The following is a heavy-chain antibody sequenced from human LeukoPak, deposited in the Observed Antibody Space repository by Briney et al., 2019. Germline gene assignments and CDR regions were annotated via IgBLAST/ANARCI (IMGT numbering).Heavy chain of an antibody. D-gene: IGHD3-22*01. Sequence: SETLSLTCTVSGASISSYYWNWIRQPPGKGLEWIGYMHYSGSTNYNPSLKSRVTISVDTSKHQFSLKLNSVTSAGTAVYYCARDTRYYDNSGYYYFDYWGRGTLVTVSS. J-gene: IGHJ4*02. CDR2: MHYSGST. V-gene: IGHV4-59*01. CDR1: GASISSYY. CDR3: ARDTRYYDNSGYYYFDY.